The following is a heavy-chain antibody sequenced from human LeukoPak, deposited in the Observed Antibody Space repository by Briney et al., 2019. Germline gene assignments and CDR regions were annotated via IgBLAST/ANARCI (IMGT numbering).Heavy chain of an antibody. D-gene: IGHD6-13*01. CDR2: ISYDGSNK. CDR3: AKDGSIADKYYYYYGMDV. J-gene: IGHJ6*02. CDR1: GFTFSSYG. V-gene: IGHV3-30*18. Sequence: GGSLRLSCAASGFTFSSYGMHWVRQAPGKGLEWVAVISYDGSNKYYADSVKGRFTISRDSSKNTLYLQMNSLRAEDTAVYYCAKDGSIADKYYYYYGMDVWGQGTTVTVSS.